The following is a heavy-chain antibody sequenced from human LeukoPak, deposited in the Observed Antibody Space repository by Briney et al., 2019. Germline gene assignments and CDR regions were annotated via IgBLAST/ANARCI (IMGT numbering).Heavy chain of an antibody. Sequence: PSETLSLTCSVYGGSFYGYHWTWTRQPPGKGLEWVGEINYSGSPKYNPSLKSRVTISVDTSKNQFSLTLSSVTAADTAVYYCARVARCTSCFDVDYWGQGTLVTVSS. CDR2: INYSGSP. V-gene: IGHV4-34*01. J-gene: IGHJ4*02. CDR3: ARVARCTSCFDVDY. CDR1: GGSFYGYH. D-gene: IGHD2-2*01.